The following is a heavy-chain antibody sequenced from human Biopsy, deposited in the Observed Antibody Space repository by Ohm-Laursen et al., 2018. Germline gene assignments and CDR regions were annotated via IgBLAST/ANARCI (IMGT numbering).Heavy chain of an antibody. Sequence: ASVRVSCKASGYDFLDFHIHWVRQVPGQGLEWIGHINPHTGVTKYAQKFLDRITMTGDTSISTAYMDLSRLTSADTGIYYCARPSGGVSTIGFDPWGQGTLVIVSS. CDR2: INPHTGVT. D-gene: IGHD5/OR15-5a*01. CDR3: ARPSGGVSTIGFDP. CDR1: GYDFLDFH. V-gene: IGHV1-2*05. J-gene: IGHJ5*02.